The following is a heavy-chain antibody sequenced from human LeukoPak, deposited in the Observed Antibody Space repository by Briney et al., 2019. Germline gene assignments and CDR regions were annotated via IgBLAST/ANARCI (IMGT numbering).Heavy chain of an antibody. CDR2: INPNSGGT. D-gene: IGHD1-26*01. Sequence: ASVKVSCKASGYTFTGYYMHWVRQAPGQGLEWMGWINPNSGGTNYAQKFQGRVTMTEDTSTDTAYMELSSLRSEDTAVYYCATDSGSYFDAFDIWGQGTMVTVSS. V-gene: IGHV1-2*02. CDR3: ATDSGSYFDAFDI. J-gene: IGHJ3*02. CDR1: GYTFTGYY.